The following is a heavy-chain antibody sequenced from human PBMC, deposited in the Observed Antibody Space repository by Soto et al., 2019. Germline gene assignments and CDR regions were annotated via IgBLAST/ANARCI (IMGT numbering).Heavy chain of an antibody. Sequence: GGSLRLSCAASGFKFDDYSMHWVRQLPGKGLEWVSLIAWDGGDTYYADSVKGRFTISRDNSKDSLFLQMHSLRTEDTALYYCAKGKGDYSSSLYFYFGLDVWGQGTTVTVSS. CDR2: IAWDGGDT. CDR1: GFKFDDYS. V-gene: IGHV3-43*01. D-gene: IGHD4-17*01. J-gene: IGHJ6*02. CDR3: AKGKGDYSSSLYFYFGLDV.